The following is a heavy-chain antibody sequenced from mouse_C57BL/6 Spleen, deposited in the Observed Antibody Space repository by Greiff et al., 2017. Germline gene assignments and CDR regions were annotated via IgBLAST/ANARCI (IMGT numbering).Heavy chain of an antibody. CDR2: ISGGGGNT. V-gene: IGHV5-9*01. D-gene: IGHD2-4*01. CDR1: GFTFSSYT. Sequence: EVKLEESGGGLVKPGGSLKLSCAASGFTFSSYTMSWVRQTPEKRLEWVATISGGGGNTYYPESVKGRFTISRDNAKNTLYLQVSSLRSEDTALYYCARHHDYDASWAMDYWGQGTSVTVSS. CDR3: ARHHDYDASWAMDY. J-gene: IGHJ4*01.